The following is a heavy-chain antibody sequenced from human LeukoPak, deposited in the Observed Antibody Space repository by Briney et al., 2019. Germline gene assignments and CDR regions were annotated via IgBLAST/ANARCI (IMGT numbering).Heavy chain of an antibody. D-gene: IGHD1-1*01. J-gene: IGHJ3*02. CDR1: GFTFSSYW. Sequence: GGSLRLSCAASGFTFSSYWMSWVRQAPGKGLEWVANIKQDGSEKYYVDSVKGRFTISRDNAKNSLYLQMNSLRAEDTAVYYYARVTTSSWNDALGAFDIWGQGTMVTGSS. CDR3: ARVTTSSWNDALGAFDI. CDR2: IKQDGSEK. V-gene: IGHV3-7*03.